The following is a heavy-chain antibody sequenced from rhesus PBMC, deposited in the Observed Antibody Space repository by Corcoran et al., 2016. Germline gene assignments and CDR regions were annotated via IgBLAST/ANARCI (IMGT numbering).Heavy chain of an antibody. Sequence: QVQLQESGPGLVKPSEPLSLPCAVSVGSFISYWSSWFRPPPAKALEWIWENKGNSVSTNYNPSLKSRVTISKDASKNQFSLKLSSVTAADTAVYYCASIGAGTPTSRFDYWGQGVLVTVSS. CDR1: VGSFISYW. J-gene: IGHJ4*01. D-gene: IGHD5-24*01. V-gene: IGHV4-80*01. CDR3: ASIGAGTPTSRFDY. CDR2: NKGNSVST.